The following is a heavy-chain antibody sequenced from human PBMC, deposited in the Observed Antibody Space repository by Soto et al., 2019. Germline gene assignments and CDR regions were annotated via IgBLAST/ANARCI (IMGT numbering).Heavy chain of an antibody. V-gene: IGHV1-18*01. CDR2: ISAYNGNT. CDR3: ARDSYGSGRLNAHNWFDP. Sequence: QVQLVQSGAEVKTPGASVKVSCKASGYTFTTYGISWLRQAPGQGLEWMGWISAYNGNTNYAQKLQGRVTMTTDTSTSTAYMELRSLRSDDTAVYYCARDSYGSGRLNAHNWFDPWGQGTLVTVSS. J-gene: IGHJ5*02. CDR1: GYTFTTYG. D-gene: IGHD3-10*01.